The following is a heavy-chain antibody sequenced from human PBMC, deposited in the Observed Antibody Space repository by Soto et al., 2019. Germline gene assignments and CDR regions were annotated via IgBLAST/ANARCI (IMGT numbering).Heavy chain of an antibody. J-gene: IGHJ4*02. CDR1: GLTFSTDE. V-gene: IGHV3-48*03. D-gene: IGHD1-1*01. Sequence: EVHLVASGGGLVPPGGSLRLSCAVSGLTFSTDEMNWVRQAPGKGLEWLAYISYTSTTIKYADSVKGRFAVSRDNAKKSLSLQLNNLRLEDTAVYYRVRAGGSLAFDSWGQGTLVTVSS. CDR3: VRAGGSLAFDS. CDR2: ISYTSTTI.